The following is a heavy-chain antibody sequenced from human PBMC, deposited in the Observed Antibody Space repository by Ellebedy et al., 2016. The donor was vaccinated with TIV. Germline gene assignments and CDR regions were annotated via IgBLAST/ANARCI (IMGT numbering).Heavy chain of an antibody. D-gene: IGHD3-22*01. CDR2: MNPNNGNT. CDR3: ARGYYYDSSGYPTASLEYYFDY. J-gene: IGHJ4*02. Sequence: AASVKVSCKASGYTFTSYDINWVRQATGQGLEWMGWMNPNNGNTGYAQKFQGRVTMTRNTSISTAYMELSSLRSEDTAVYYCARGYYYDSSGYPTASLEYYFDYWGQGTLVTVSS. CDR1: GYTFTSYD. V-gene: IGHV1-8*01.